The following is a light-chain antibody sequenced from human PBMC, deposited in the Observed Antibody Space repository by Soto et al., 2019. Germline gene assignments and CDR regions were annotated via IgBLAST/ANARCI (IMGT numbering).Light chain of an antibody. CDR2: GAS. J-gene: IGKJ5*01. CDR1: QSVNIN. CDR3: QQYGNSPLIT. V-gene: IGKV3-20*01. Sequence: EIVMAQSPAALSVSRGERATRSCRASQSVNINLVWYQQKPGQAPRPLIYGASTRAAGIPDRFSGSGSGTVFTLTISRLEPEDFGLYYCQQYGNSPLITFGQGTRLE.